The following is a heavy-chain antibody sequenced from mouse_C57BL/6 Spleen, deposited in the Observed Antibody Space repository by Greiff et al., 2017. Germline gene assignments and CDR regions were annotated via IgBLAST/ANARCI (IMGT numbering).Heavy chain of an antibody. CDR2: IWWDDDK. Sequence: QVTLKVSGPGILQPSQTLSLTCSFSGFSLSTFGMGVGWIRPPSGKGLEWLAHIWWDDDKYYNPALKSRLTISKDTSKNQVFLKIANVDTADTATYYCAPYSNYVGAWFAYWGQGTLVTVSA. CDR1: GFSLSTFGMG. J-gene: IGHJ3*01. V-gene: IGHV8-8*01. D-gene: IGHD2-5*01. CDR3: APYSNYVGAWFAY.